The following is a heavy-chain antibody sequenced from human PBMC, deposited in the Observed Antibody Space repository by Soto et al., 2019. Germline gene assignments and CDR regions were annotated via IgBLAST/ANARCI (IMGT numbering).Heavy chain of an antibody. D-gene: IGHD2-2*01. CDR3: ARGREGHDCSSTSCYVRRGGYYYYYMDV. Sequence: ASVKVSCKASGYTFTSYDINWVRQATGQGLEWMGWMNPNSGNTGYAQKFQGRVTMTRNTSISTAYMELSSLRSEDTAVYYCARGREGHDCSSTSCYVRRGGYYYYYMDVWGKGTTVTVSS. J-gene: IGHJ6*03. CDR2: MNPNSGNT. V-gene: IGHV1-8*01. CDR1: GYTFTSYD.